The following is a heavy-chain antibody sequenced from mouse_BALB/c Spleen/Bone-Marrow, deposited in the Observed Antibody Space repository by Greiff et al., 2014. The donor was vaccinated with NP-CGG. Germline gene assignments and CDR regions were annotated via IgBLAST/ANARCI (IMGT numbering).Heavy chain of an antibody. CDR1: GFSLTSYG. J-gene: IGHJ1*01. D-gene: IGHD2-3*01. Sequence: QVQLKESGPGLVAPSQSLSITCTVPGFSLTSYGVHWVRQPPGKGLEWLGVIWAGGSTNYNSALMSRLSISKDNSKSQVSLKMNSLQTDDTAMYYCARVYLWYFDVWGAGTTVTVSS. CDR3: ARVYLWYFDV. V-gene: IGHV2-9*02. CDR2: IWAGGST.